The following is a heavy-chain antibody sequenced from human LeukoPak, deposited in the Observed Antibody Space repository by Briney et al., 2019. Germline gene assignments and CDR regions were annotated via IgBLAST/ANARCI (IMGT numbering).Heavy chain of an antibody. CDR2: ISSSSYI. CDR3: ARDEWELLRAY. J-gene: IGHJ4*02. D-gene: IGHD1-26*01. Sequence: GGSLRLSCAASGFTFSSYSMNWVRQAPGKGLEWVSSISSSSYIYYADSVKGRFTISRDNSKNTLYLQMNSLRAEDTAVYYCARDEWELLRAYWGQGTLVTVSS. CDR1: GFTFSSYS. V-gene: IGHV3-21*01.